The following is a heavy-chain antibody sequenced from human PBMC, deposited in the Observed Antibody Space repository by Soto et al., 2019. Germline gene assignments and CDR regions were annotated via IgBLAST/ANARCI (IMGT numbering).Heavy chain of an antibody. J-gene: IGHJ6*02. V-gene: IGHV3-30*18. CDR1: GFTFSSYG. Sequence: QVQLVESGGGVVQPGRSLRLSCAASGFTFSSYGMHWVRQAPGKGLEWVALISYDGSNKYYADSVKGRFTIARDNSKNALYLQMNSLRAEDPVVYYCAKPSGAGMDVWGQGTTVTVSS. CDR2: ISYDGSNK. CDR3: AKPSGAGMDV.